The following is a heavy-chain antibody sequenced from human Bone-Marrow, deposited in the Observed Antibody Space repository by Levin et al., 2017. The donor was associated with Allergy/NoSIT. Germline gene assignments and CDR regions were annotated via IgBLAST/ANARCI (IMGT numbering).Heavy chain of an antibody. CDR3: ARLAGGAYNYFDF. Sequence: GGSLRLSCQVSRDTFTNYWIGWVRQMPGTGLEWMGIIYPDDSDTKYRPSFQGHVTISADVSPNTVYLHWSSLKASDTAVYYCARLAGGAYNYFDFWGQGTPLIVSS. D-gene: IGHD3-10*01. J-gene: IGHJ4*02. CDR1: RDTFTNYW. V-gene: IGHV5-51*01. CDR2: IYPDDSDT.